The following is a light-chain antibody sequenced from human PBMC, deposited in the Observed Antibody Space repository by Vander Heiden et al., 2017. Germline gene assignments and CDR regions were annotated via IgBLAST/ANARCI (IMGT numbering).Light chain of an antibody. J-gene: IGKJ1*01. CDR1: QSANNNH. V-gene: IGKV3-20*01. CDR3: QWYGSSPRVCT. CDR2: GTS. Sequence: EILMTQSPVTLSLSPGERATLSCRASQSANNNHVAWYQQKLGQAPRVLIYGTSNRATGIPDRFSGSGSGTDFTLTISRLEPEDFAVYYCQWYGSSPRVCTFGQGTKVDI.